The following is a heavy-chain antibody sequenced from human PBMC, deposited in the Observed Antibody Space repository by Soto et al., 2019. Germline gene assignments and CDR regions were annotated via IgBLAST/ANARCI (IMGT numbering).Heavy chain of an antibody. CDR3: ARLSDGDDASDY. J-gene: IGHJ4*02. D-gene: IGHD4-17*01. Sequence: PSETLSLTCSVSGGSINSASYHWSWLRQHPGKGIEFIGYIFYTVSTYYSPSLETRVTISVDTSKNHVSLRLNAVTAADTAVYYCARLSDGDDASDYWCRGNLVNVSA. CDR2: IFYTVST. CDR1: GGSINSASYH. V-gene: IGHV4-31*03.